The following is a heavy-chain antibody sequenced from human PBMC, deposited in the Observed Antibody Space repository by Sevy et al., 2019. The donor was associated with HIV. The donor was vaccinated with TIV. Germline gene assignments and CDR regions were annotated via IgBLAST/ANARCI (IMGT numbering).Heavy chain of an antibody. Sequence: GGSLRLSCAASGFTFSDCYMSWIRQAPGKGLEWVSYISRSGSTINYADSVKGRFTISRDNAKNSLYLQINSPRAEDTAVYYCARENTMIEEPGWFDPWGQGTLVTVSS. D-gene: IGHD3-22*01. J-gene: IGHJ5*02. V-gene: IGHV3-11*01. CDR1: GFTFSDCY. CDR3: ARENTMIEEPGWFDP. CDR2: ISRSGSTI.